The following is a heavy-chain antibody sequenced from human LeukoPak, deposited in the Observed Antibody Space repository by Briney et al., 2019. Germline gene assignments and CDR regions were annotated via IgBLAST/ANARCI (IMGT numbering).Heavy chain of an antibody. J-gene: IGHJ6*03. CDR3: ARDQGPGWLQLEKYYYYYYYMDV. CDR2: INPSGGST. D-gene: IGHD5-24*01. V-gene: IGHV1-46*01. CDR1: GYTFTSYY. Sequence: GASVKVSCKASGYTFTSYYMHWVRQAPGQGLEWMGIINPSGGSTSYAQKFQGRVTMTRDMSTSTVYMELSSLRSEDTAVYYCARDQGPGWLQLEKYYYYYYYMDVWGKGTTVTVSS.